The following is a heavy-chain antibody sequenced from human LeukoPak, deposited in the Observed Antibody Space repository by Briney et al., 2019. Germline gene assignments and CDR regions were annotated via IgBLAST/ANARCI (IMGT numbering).Heavy chain of an antibody. J-gene: IGHJ4*02. Sequence: SETLSLTCTVSGGSISSHYWSWIRQPPGKGLEWIGYIYYSGSTNYNPSLKSRVTISVDTSKNQFSLKLSSVTAADTAVYYCARDPAGVDDYWGQGTLVTVSS. D-gene: IGHD3-10*01. V-gene: IGHV4-59*11. CDR3: ARDPAGVDDY. CDR1: GGSISSHY. CDR2: IYYSGST.